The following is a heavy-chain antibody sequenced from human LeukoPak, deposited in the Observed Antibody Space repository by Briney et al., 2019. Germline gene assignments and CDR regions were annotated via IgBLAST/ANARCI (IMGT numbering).Heavy chain of an antibody. Sequence: PSQTLSLTCTVSGGSISSGGYYWSWIRQPPGKGLEWIGYIYYSGSTNYNPSLKSRVTISVDTSKNQFSLKLSSVTAADTAVYYCARVAYSYGYYFDYWGQGTLVTVSS. CDR2: IYYSGST. D-gene: IGHD5-18*01. V-gene: IGHV4-61*08. CDR3: ARVAYSYGYYFDY. J-gene: IGHJ4*02. CDR1: GGSISSGGYY.